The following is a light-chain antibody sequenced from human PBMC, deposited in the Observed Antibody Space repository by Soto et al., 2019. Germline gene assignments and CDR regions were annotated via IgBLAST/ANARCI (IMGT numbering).Light chain of an antibody. CDR3: CSYAGSRV. CDR1: SSDVGSYNL. J-gene: IGLJ3*02. CDR2: EGS. V-gene: IGLV2-23*01. Sequence: QSALTQPASVSGSPGQSITISCTGTSSDVGSYNLVSWYQQHPGKAPKLMIYEGSKRPSGVSNRFSGSKSGNTASLTISALQAEDEADYYCCSYAGSRVFGGGTQLTVL.